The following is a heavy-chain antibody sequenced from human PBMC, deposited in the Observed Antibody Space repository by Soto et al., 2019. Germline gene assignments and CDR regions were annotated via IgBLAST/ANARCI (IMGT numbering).Heavy chain of an antibody. CDR1: GGSFSGYY. CDR3: ARGLVGSNLGLIDS. J-gene: IGHJ4*02. V-gene: IGHV4-34*01. CDR2: INDSRST. D-gene: IGHD1-26*01. Sequence: QVQLQQWGAGLLKPSDTLSLTCAVYGGSFSGYYWSWIRQPPVKGLEWIGEINDSRSTHYNPSRKIRVNISVDTSKNQFSLKLSSMTAADTAVYYCARGLVGSNLGLIDSWGQGTRVTVS.